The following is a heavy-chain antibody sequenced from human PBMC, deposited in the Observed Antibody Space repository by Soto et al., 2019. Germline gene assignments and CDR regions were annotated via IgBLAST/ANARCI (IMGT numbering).Heavy chain of an antibody. CDR1: GYSFPSYW. CDR2: IYPGDSDT. Sequence: AWLQISCKASGYSFPSYWIGWVRQMPGEGLEWMGIIYPGDSDTRYSPSFQGQVTISADKSISTAYLQWSSLKASDTAMYYCARPQRAAGTGYYYGMDVWGQGTTVTVSS. D-gene: IGHD6-13*01. J-gene: IGHJ6*02. CDR3: ARPQRAAGTGYYYGMDV. V-gene: IGHV5-51*01.